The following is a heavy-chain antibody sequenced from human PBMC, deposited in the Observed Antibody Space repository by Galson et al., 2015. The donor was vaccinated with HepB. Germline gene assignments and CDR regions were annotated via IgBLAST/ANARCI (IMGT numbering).Heavy chain of an antibody. CDR2: ISYDGSNK. Sequence: LRLSCAASGFTFSSYGMHWVRQAPGKGLEWVAVISYDGSNKYYADSVKGRFTISRDNSKNTLYLQMNSLRAEDTAVYYCAKAKPSPGQSHFDSEGSFGYYYGMDVWGQGTTVTVSS. V-gene: IGHV3-30*18. CDR3: AKAKPSPGQSHFDSEGSFGYYYGMDV. J-gene: IGHJ6*02. D-gene: IGHD3-9*01. CDR1: GFTFSSYG.